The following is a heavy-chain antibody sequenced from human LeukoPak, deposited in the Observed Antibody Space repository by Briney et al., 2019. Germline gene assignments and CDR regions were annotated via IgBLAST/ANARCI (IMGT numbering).Heavy chain of an antibody. V-gene: IGHV4-59*01. D-gene: IGHD2-2*01. CDR2: IYYSGST. CDR1: GGSISSYY. CDR3: ARALRGNLGWYQPYYYYYYMDV. Sequence: SETLSLTCTVSGGSISSYYWSWIRQPPGKGLEWIGYIYYSGSTNYNPSLKSRVTISVDTSKNQFSLKLSSVTAADTAVYYCARALRGNLGWYQPYYYYYYMDVWGKGTTVTVSS. J-gene: IGHJ6*03.